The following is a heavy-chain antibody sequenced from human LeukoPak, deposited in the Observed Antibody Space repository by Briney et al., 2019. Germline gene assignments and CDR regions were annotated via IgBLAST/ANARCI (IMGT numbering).Heavy chain of an antibody. V-gene: IGHV3-74*01. CDR1: GFSFSNSR. CDR3: AREYGGNRRAFDI. J-gene: IGHJ3*02. D-gene: IGHD4-23*01. CDR2: INGDGTST. Sequence: PGGSLRLSCAGSGFSFSNSRIHCVRQAPGKGLVWVSRINGDGTSTIYADSVKSRYTISRDNAKNTVYLQKSSLRAEDTAVYFCAREYGGNRRAFDIWGQGTMVTVSS.